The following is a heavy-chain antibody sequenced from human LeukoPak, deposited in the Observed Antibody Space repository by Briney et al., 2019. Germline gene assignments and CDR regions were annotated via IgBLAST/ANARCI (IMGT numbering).Heavy chain of an antibody. CDR1: GLGFSNYW. V-gene: IGHV3-7*01. CDR2: IKVDGTDK. D-gene: IGHD7-27*01. Sequence: GGSLRLSCAASGLGFSNYWMSWVRQAPGKGLEWVAYIKVDGTDKYYLDSVEGRFTISRDNAKNSLYLQMNRLRAEDTAVYYCTTIGGLGTDDYWGQGTLVTVSS. J-gene: IGHJ4*02. CDR3: TTIGGLGTDDY.